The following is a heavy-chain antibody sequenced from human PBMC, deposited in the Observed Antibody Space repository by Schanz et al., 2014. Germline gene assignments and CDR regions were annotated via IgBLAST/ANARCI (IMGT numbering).Heavy chain of an antibody. D-gene: IGHD1-26*01. Sequence: QVQLVQSGAEVKKPGASVKVSCKAFGYSFTSYYIHWVRQAPGQGLEWMATINPSGGSTSFAQKFQGRVTMTRATSTSTVNMELTSLRSEDTAVYYCARDPYSASYFPSPPLYGLDVWGKETTVTVSS. J-gene: IGHJ6*04. CDR2: INPSGGST. V-gene: IGHV1-46*01. CDR1: GYSFTSYY. CDR3: ARDPYSASYFPSPPLYGLDV.